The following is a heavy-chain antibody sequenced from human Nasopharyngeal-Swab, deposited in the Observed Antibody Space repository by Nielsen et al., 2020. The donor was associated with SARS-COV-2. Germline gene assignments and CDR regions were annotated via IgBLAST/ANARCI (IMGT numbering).Heavy chain of an antibody. Sequence: SETLSLTCNVSGGAITSDSHYWTWIRQPAGKGLEWIGRVYANGNANYNPSLKSRVAISVDTSKNQFSLEVYSVTAADTAMYYCTRSWEYTEAGFDIWGPGTLVTVSS. V-gene: IGHV4-61*02. J-gene: IGHJ3*02. CDR2: VYANGNA. CDR1: GGAITSDSHY. CDR3: TRSWEYTEAGFDI. D-gene: IGHD6-6*01.